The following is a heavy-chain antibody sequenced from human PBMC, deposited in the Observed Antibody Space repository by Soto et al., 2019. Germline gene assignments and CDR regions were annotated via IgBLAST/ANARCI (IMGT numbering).Heavy chain of an antibody. D-gene: IGHD2-21*02. CDR1: GFTFSSYG. Sequence: QVQLVESGGGVVQPGRSLRLSCAASGFTFSSYGMHWVRQAPGKGLEWVAVISYDGSNKYYADSVKGRFTISRDNSKNTLYLQMNSLRAEDTAVYYCATTMERVVTAPLDYWGQGTLVTVSS. CDR2: ISYDGSNK. CDR3: ATTMERVVTAPLDY. J-gene: IGHJ4*02. V-gene: IGHV3-30*03.